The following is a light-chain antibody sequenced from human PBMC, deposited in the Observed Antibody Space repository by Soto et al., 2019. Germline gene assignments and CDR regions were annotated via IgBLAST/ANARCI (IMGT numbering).Light chain of an antibody. Sequence: EIVLTQSPATLSLSPGERATLSCRASQSVSSYLAWYQQQPGQAPRLLLYDASNRATGIPARFIGSGSGTDFTLTIISLEPEDFAVYYCHQRSNWPPLWTFGQGTKVEIK. CDR3: HQRSNWPPLWT. V-gene: IGKV3-11*01. CDR1: QSVSSY. CDR2: DAS. J-gene: IGKJ1*01.